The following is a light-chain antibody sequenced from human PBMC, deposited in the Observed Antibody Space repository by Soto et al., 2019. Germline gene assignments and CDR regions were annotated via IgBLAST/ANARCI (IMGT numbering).Light chain of an antibody. J-gene: IGKJ1*01. CDR1: ERVSSSY. V-gene: IGKV3-20*01. CDR3: HQYGTSTWT. Sequence: ESVLTQSPGTLSLSPGDGVTLSCRASERVSSSYVAWFQQKPGQAPRLLIYSASSRATGVPDRFSGSGSGTDFSLTISRLEPEDFAVYYCHQYGTSTWTFGQGTKVDIK. CDR2: SAS.